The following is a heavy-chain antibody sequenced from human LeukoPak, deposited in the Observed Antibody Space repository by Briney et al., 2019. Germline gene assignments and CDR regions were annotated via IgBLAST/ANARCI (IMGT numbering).Heavy chain of an antibody. J-gene: IGHJ1*01. CDR1: GGSISSYY. CDR2: IYYSGST. D-gene: IGHD3-3*01. Sequence: PSETLSLTCTVSGGSISSYYWSWIRQPPGKGLEWIGYIYYSGSTNYNPSLQSRVSILIDTSKKQFTLKLTSVTAADTALYYCARGSTIFGFQHWGQGTLVTVSS. V-gene: IGHV4-59*01. CDR3: ARGSTIFGFQH.